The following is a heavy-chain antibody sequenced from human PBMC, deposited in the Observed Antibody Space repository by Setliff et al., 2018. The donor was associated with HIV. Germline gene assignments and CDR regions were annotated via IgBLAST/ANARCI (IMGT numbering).Heavy chain of an antibody. V-gene: IGHV3-7*03. J-gene: IGHJ4*02. CDR1: GFTFSNYW. CDR3: AKEAVSGTYFGSGFDY. CDR2: INQDGSEK. Sequence: PGGSLRLSCAASGFTFSNYWMSWVRQAPGKGLEWVAHINQDGSEKNHVDSVKGRFTISRDNARNSLYLQMNSLKADDTALYYCAKEAVSGTYFGSGFDYWGQGTLVTVSS. D-gene: IGHD1-26*01.